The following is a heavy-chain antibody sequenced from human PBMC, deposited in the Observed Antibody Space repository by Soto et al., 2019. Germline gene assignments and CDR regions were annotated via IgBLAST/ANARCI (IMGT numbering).Heavy chain of an antibody. CDR3: AKWGYCSGGSCYSFAFDI. Sequence: GGSLRLSCAASGFTFSSYAMSWVRQAPGKGLEWVSAISGSGGSTYYADSVKGRFTISRDNSKNTLYLQMNSLRAEDTAVYYCAKWGYCSGGSCYSFAFDIWGQGTMVTVSS. J-gene: IGHJ3*02. V-gene: IGHV3-23*01. CDR2: ISGSGGST. CDR1: GFTFSSYA. D-gene: IGHD2-15*01.